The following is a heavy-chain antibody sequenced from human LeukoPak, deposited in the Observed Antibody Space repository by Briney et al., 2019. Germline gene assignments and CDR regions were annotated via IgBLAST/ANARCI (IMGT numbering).Heavy chain of an antibody. J-gene: IGHJ5*02. V-gene: IGHV1-69*01. CDR2: IIPIFGTT. CDR1: GGTFSSYA. CDR3: ARGGYSNWFDP. Sequence: GASVKVSCKASGGTFSSYAISWVRQAPGQGLGWMGGIIPIFGTTNYAQKFQGRVTITADESTSTVSMELSSLRSEDTALYYCARGGYSNWFDPWGQGTLGTVSS. D-gene: IGHD2-15*01.